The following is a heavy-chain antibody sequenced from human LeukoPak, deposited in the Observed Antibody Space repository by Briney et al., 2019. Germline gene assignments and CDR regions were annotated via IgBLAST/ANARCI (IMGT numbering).Heavy chain of an antibody. CDR3: ARQGFTGAWSYWLDY. CDR2: VDYTGST. V-gene: IGHV4-59*08. J-gene: IGHJ4*02. CDR1: GGSISSYY. D-gene: IGHD6-19*01. Sequence: SETLSLTCTVSGGSISSYYWSWIRQPPGKGLGWIGYVDYTGSTIYNPSVKSRVTISVDRSRNQFFLRLKSVTAADTAVYYCARQGFTGAWSYWLDYWGQGILVTVSS.